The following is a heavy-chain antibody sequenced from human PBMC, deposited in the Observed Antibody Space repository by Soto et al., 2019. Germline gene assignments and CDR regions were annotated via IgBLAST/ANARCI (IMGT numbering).Heavy chain of an antibody. D-gene: IGHD3-9*01. V-gene: IGHV3-30-3*01. CDR1: GFTFSSYA. CDR3: ARAPYFDWPPYGMDV. Sequence: QVQLVESGGGVVQPGRSLRLSCAASGFTFSSYAMHWVRQATGKGLEWVAVISYDGSNKYYADSVKGRFTISRDNSKNTLYLQMNSLRAEDTAVYYCARAPYFDWPPYGMDVWGQGTTVTVSS. J-gene: IGHJ6*02. CDR2: ISYDGSNK.